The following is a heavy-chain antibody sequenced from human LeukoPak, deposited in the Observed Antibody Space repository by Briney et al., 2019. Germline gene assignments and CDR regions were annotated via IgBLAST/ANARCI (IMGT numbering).Heavy chain of an antibody. CDR1: GDSLSSKSAA. V-gene: IGHV6-1*01. J-gene: IGHJ4*02. CDR2: TYYRSKWNN. Sequence: SQTLPLTCAISGDSLSSKSAAWHWLRQSPSRGLEWPGSTYYRSKWNNDYAVSVRGRITINPDTSKNQFSLLLNSVTPEDTAMYYCARYSGLGVPDYWGQGTLVTVSS. D-gene: IGHD2-21*01. CDR3: ARYSGLGVPDY.